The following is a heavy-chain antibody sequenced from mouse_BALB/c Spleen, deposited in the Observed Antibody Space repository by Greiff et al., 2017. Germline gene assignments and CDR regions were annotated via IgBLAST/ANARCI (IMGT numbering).Heavy chain of an antibody. Sequence: QVQLKQPGAELVKPGASVKLSCKASGYTFTSYWMHWVKQRPGQGLEWIGEINPSNGRTNYNEKFKSKATLTVDKSSSTAYMQLSSLTSEDSAVYYCARGDYDRGYFDVWGAGTTVTVSS. CDR3: ARGDYDRGYFDV. D-gene: IGHD2-4*01. CDR2: INPSNGRT. V-gene: IGHV1S81*02. CDR1: GYTFTSYW. J-gene: IGHJ1*01.